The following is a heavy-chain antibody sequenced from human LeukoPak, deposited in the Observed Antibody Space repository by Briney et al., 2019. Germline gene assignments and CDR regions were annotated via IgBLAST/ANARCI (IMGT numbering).Heavy chain of an antibody. CDR3: ARVLCSGGSCYFDY. CDR1: GGSISSYY. CDR2: IYYSGST. V-gene: IGHV4-59*08. Sequence: SETLSLTCTVSGGSISSYYWSWIRQPPGKGLEWIGYIYYSGSTNYNPSLKSRVTMSVDTSKNQLSLKLSSVTAADTAVYYCARVLCSGGSCYFDYWGQGTLVTASS. D-gene: IGHD2-15*01. J-gene: IGHJ4*02.